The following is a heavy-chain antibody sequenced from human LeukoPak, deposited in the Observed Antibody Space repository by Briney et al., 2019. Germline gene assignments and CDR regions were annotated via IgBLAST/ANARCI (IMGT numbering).Heavy chain of an antibody. Sequence: PGGYLRLSCAASGSTFSGYGMSWVRQAPGKWLESASAISGSCGRTYYADSVKGRFTISRDNSKNTLYLQMNSLRAEDTAVYYCAKGGDVDTAMVSDYWGQGTLVTVSS. D-gene: IGHD5-18*01. V-gene: IGHV3-23*01. CDR2: ISGSCGRT. J-gene: IGHJ4*02. CDR1: GSTFSGYG. CDR3: AKGGDVDTAMVSDY.